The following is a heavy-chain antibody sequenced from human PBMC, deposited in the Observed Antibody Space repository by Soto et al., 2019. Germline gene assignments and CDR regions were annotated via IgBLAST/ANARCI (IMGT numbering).Heavy chain of an antibody. CDR3: PRGYSDISTGPLFDY. V-gene: IGHV1-46*01. J-gene: IGHJ4*02. CDR2: INPSGGST. CDR1: GYTFTSYY. D-gene: IGHD3-9*01. Sequence: ASVKVSCKASGYTFTSYYMHWVRQAPGQGLEWMGIINPSGGSTSYAQKFQGRVTMTRDTSTSTVYMQLSSLRSEDTAVYYCPRGYSDISTGPLFDYWGQGNLVYVS.